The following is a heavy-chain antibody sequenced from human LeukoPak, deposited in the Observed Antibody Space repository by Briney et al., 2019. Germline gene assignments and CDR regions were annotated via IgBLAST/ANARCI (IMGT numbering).Heavy chain of an antibody. CDR3: ARVGGSGNYFDY. V-gene: IGHV1-18*01. CDR2: ISAYNGNT. D-gene: IGHD3-10*01. Sequence: ASVKVSCKASGYTFTSYDISWVRQAPGQGLEWMGWISAYNGNTNYAQKLQGRVTMTTDTSTSTAYVELRSLRSDDTAVYYCARVGGSGNYFDYWGQGTLVTVSS. J-gene: IGHJ4*02. CDR1: GYTFTSYD.